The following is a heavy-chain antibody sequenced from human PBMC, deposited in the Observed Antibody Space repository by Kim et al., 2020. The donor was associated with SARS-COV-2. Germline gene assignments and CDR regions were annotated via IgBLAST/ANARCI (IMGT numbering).Heavy chain of an antibody. Sequence: ASVKVSCKASGYTFTSYAMHWVRQAPGQRLEWMGWINAGNGNTKYSQKFQGRVTITRDTSASTAYMELSSLRSEDTAVYYCARGGVWGWGSPIDYWGQGTLVTVSS. CDR2: INAGNGNT. J-gene: IGHJ4*02. D-gene: IGHD3-16*01. CDR1: GYTFTSYA. CDR3: ARGGVWGWGSPIDY. V-gene: IGHV1-3*01.